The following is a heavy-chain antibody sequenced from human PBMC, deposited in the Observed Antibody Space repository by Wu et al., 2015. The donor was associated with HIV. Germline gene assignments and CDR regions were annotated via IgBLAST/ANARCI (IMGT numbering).Heavy chain of an antibody. V-gene: IGHV1-18*01. Sequence: QVQLVQSGTEVKKPGASVKISCKTSGYNFINYGITWVRQAPGQGLEWMAWISVYNGNTNYAQNLQDRVTMTRDTSISTAYMELSRLRSDDTAVYYCARDRRPIVPAAIRRLHWFDPGAREPWSPSPQ. CDR3: ARDRRPIVPAAIRRLHWFDP. J-gene: IGHJ5*02. CDR2: ISVYNGNT. D-gene: IGHD2-2*02. CDR1: GYNFINYG.